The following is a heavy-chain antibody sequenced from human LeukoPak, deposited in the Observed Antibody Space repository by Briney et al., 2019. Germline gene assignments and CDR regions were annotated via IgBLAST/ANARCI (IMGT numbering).Heavy chain of an antibody. CDR3: ARGIAAAGLEY. D-gene: IGHD6-13*01. CDR2: IIPILGIA. CDR1: GYTFTSYA. V-gene: IGHV1-69*04. Sequence: SVKVSCKASGYTFTSYAISWVRRAPGQGLEWMGRIIPILGIANYAQKFQGRVTITADKSTSTAYMELSSLRSEDTAVYYCARGIAAAGLEYWGQGTLVTVSS. J-gene: IGHJ4*02.